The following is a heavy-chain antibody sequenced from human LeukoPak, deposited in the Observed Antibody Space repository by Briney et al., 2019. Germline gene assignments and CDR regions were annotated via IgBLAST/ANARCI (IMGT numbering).Heavy chain of an antibody. J-gene: IGHJ6*02. CDR2: INHSGST. CDR3: ARYCTNGVCRYYYYYGMDV. Sequence: SETLSLTCAVYGGSFSGYYWSWIRQPPGKGLEWIGEINHSGSTNYNPSLKSRVTISVDTSKNQFSLKLSSVTAEDTAVNYCARYCTNGVCRYYYYYGMDVWGQGTTVTVSS. D-gene: IGHD2-8*01. V-gene: IGHV4-34*01. CDR1: GGSFSGYY.